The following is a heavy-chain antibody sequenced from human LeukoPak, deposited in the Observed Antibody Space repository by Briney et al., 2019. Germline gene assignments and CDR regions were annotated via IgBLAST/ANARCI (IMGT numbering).Heavy chain of an antibody. CDR3: AKTHGDPPLDL. J-gene: IGHJ5*02. D-gene: IGHD2-21*01. CDR2: IRGSGGTT. Sequence: PGGSLRLSCAASGFIFSKYGMSWVRQAPGKGLEWVSGIRGSGGTTYYADPVKGRFTISRDNSKNTLYLQMNSLRAEDSALYYCAKTHGDPPLDLWGQGTLITVSS. V-gene: IGHV3-23*01. CDR1: GFIFSKYG.